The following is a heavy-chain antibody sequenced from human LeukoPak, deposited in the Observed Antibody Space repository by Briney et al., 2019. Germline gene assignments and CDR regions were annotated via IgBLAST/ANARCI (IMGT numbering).Heavy chain of an antibody. CDR2: MSPNSGNT. J-gene: IGHJ5*02. D-gene: IGHD2-8*01. CDR1: GYTFTSYD. Sequence: GASVKVSCKASGYTFTSYDINWMRQATGQGLEWMGWMSPNSGNTGYAQKFQGRVTMTRDTSTGTAYLELSSLRSEDSAVYYCARGVLMVYASKGDNWFDPWGQGTLVTVSS. CDR3: ARGVLMVYASKGDNWFDP. V-gene: IGHV1-8*01.